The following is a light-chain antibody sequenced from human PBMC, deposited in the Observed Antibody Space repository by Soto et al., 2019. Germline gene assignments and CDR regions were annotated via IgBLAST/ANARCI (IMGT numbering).Light chain of an antibody. Sequence: QSVLTQPASVSGSPGQSITISCTGTSSDVGGYNYVSWYQLHPGKAPKLIIYEVSHRPSGASNHFSGYKSGNTASLNISGIQAEDDADYHCSSYTRTSTACVFGTGTKVTV. CDR1: SSDVGGYNY. CDR3: SSYTRTSTACV. J-gene: IGLJ1*01. V-gene: IGLV2-14*01. CDR2: EVS.